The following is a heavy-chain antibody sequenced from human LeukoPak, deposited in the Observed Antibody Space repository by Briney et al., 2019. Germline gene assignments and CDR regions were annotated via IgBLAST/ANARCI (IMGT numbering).Heavy chain of an antibody. J-gene: IGHJ4*02. Sequence: ASVKVSCKASGYTFTGYYMHWVRQAPGQGLEWMGWINPNSGGTNYAQKFQGRVTMTRDTSISTAYMELSRLRSGDTAVYYCARAYYGDYEPHFDYWGQGTLVTVSS. CDR1: GYTFTGYY. CDR2: INPNSGGT. D-gene: IGHD4-17*01. CDR3: ARAYYGDYEPHFDY. V-gene: IGHV1-2*02.